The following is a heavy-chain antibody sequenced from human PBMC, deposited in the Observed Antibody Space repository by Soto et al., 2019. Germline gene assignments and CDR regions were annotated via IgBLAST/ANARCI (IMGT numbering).Heavy chain of an antibody. CDR2: ISSSSSYI. V-gene: IGHV3-21*01. J-gene: IGHJ4*02. CDR1: GFTFSSYS. D-gene: IGHD3-9*01. Sequence: GGSLRLSCAASGFTFSSYSMNWVRQAPGKGLEWVSSISSSSSYIYYADSVKGRLTISRDNAKNSLYLQMNSLRAEDTAVYYCARDPVLRYFDWFDYWGQGTLVTVSS. CDR3: ARDPVLRYFDWFDY.